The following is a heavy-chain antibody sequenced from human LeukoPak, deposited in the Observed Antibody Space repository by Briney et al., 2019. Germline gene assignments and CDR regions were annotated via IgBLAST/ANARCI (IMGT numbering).Heavy chain of an antibody. Sequence: GGSLRLSCAASGFTFSSYAMHWVRQAPGKGLEWVAVILLVGISKYYADSVKGRFTISRDNSKNTLYLQMNSLRAEDTAVYYCAREADIVVVPAATDHDAFDIWGQGTMVTVSS. CDR1: GFTFSSYA. CDR3: AREADIVVVPAATDHDAFDI. D-gene: IGHD2-2*01. J-gene: IGHJ3*02. V-gene: IGHV3-30-3*01. CDR2: ILLVGISK.